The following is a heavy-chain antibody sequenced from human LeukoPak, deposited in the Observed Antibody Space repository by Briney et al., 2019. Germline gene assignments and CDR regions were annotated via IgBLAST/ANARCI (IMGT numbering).Heavy chain of an antibody. Sequence: GGSLRLSCAASGFTVSSNYMSWVRQAPGKGLEWVAAISHDGSTKFYADSVKGRFSISRDNSKNTLDLQMYSLRAEDTAVYYCAKEPIAYSSGWYFQDWGQGTQVTVSS. J-gene: IGHJ1*01. CDR1: GFTVSSNY. CDR2: ISHDGSTK. V-gene: IGHV3-30*18. CDR3: AKEPIAYSSGWYFQD. D-gene: IGHD6-25*01.